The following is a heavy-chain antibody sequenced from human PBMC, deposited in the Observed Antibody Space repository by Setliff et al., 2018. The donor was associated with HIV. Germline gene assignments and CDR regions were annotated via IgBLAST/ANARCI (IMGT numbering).Heavy chain of an antibody. CDR1: GYAFRDYY. J-gene: IGHJ4*02. V-gene: IGHV1-69-2*01. CDR2: VDPKDGET. D-gene: IGHD3-16*02. Sequence: ASVKVSCKASGYAFRDYYINWVQQAPGKGLEWMGRVDPKDGETMYAQKFQGRVTITADRSTNTAYMDLSSLSSDDTAVYYCVIVPLYENVYDNIWGSYRPLDYWGQGTLVTVSS. CDR3: VIVPLYENVYDNIWGSYRPLDY.